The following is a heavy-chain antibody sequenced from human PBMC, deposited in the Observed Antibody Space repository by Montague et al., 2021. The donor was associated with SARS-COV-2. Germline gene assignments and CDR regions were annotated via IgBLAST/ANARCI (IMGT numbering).Heavy chain of an antibody. CDR2: TYYRSKWYN. V-gene: IGHV6-1*01. D-gene: IGHD6-13*01. Sequence: CATSGDSVSSNSAAWNWIRQSPSRGLEWLGRTYYRSKWYNDYAISVKSRITINPDTSKNQFSLQLNSVTPEDTAVYYCARVNSSSWYFDYWGQGILVTVSS. CDR3: ARVNSSSWYFDY. J-gene: IGHJ4*02. CDR1: GDSVSSNSAA.